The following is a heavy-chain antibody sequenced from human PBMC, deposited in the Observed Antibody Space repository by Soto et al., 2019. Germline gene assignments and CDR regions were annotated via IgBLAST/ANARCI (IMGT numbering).Heavy chain of an antibody. CDR2: ISAYNGNT. V-gene: IGHV1-18*01. CDR1: GYTFTSYG. D-gene: IGHD3-10*01. J-gene: IGHJ6*02. Sequence: ASVKVSCKASGYTFTSYGISWVRQAPGQGLEWMGWISAYNGNTNYAQKLQGRVTMTTDTSTSTAYMELRSLRSDDTAVYYCARDVESIAIIIGNFRYYYYYGMDAWGQGTTVTVSS. CDR3: ARDVESIAIIIGNFRYYYYYGMDA.